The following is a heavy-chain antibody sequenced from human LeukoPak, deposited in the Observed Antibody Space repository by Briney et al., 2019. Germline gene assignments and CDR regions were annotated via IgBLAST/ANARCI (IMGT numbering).Heavy chain of an antibody. CDR3: ARDVPHSWFDT. Sequence: PGGSLRLSCAASGITFGNNWMHWVRQGPGKGLVWISRINSDGGGAIYADSVKGRFTVSRDNAKNTLYLQMNSLRAEDTAVYYCARDVPHSWFDTWGQGTTVTVSS. CDR2: INSDGGGA. J-gene: IGHJ5*01. V-gene: IGHV3-74*01. CDR1: GITFGNNW.